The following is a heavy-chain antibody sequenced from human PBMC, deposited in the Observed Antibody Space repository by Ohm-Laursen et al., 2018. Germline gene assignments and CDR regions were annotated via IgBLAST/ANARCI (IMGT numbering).Heavy chain of an antibody. Sequence: SLRLSCSAPGFTFGNYAMHWVRQAPGKGLEWVATINWNSGDIGYGDSVKGRFTISRDNARSSLDLQMNSLRVEDTALYYCAKDLLAAPDYYGMDVWGQGTTVTVSS. CDR3: AKDLLAAPDYYGMDV. CDR1: GFTFGNYA. J-gene: IGHJ6*02. CDR2: INWNSGDI. V-gene: IGHV3-9*01. D-gene: IGHD6-13*01.